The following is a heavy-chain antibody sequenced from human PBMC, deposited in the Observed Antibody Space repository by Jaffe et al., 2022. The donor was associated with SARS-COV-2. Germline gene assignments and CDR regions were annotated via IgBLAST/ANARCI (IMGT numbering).Heavy chain of an antibody. J-gene: IGHJ4*02. CDR1: GFTFNTYW. V-gene: IGHV3-74*03. CDR2: ISADGSYI. CDR3: AREWFYSGDY. Sequence: EVLLVESGGGLIQPGGSLRLSCAASGFTFNTYWMNWVRQAPGKGLVWVAHISADGSYIKYADSVKGRFTISRDNAKNTLYLQMNSLRAEDTAVYYCAREWFYSGDYWGQGTLVTVSS. D-gene: IGHD3-10*01.